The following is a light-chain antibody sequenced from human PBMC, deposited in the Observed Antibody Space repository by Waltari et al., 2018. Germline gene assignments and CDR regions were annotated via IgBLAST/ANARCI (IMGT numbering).Light chain of an antibody. CDR2: AAS. CDR1: QSVGNN. V-gene: IGKV3D-15*01. J-gene: IGKJ2*01. Sequence: EIVMTQSPATLSVSPGERATLSCRASQSVGNNLAWYQQKHGQAPRLLIYAASTRATGTPARFSGSGSGTDFTLTIGSMQSEDFALYYCQQYSSWPPLYTCGQGTRLEIK. CDR3: QQYSSWPPLYT.